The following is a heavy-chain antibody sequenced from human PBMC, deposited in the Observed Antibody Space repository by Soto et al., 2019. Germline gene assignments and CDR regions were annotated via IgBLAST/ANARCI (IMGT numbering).Heavy chain of an antibody. CDR3: ARSQGSSTSLEIYYYYYYGMDV. CDR1: GGTFGSYA. CDR2: IIPIPGTA. Sequence: QVQLVQSGAEVKKPGSSVKVSCKASGGTFGSYAISWVRQAPGQGLEWMGGIIPIPGTANYEQKFQGRVTIAADESTSTAYMELRSLRSEDTAVYYCARSQGSSTSLEIYYYYYYGMDVWGQGTTVTVSS. D-gene: IGHD2-2*01. V-gene: IGHV1-69*01. J-gene: IGHJ6*02.